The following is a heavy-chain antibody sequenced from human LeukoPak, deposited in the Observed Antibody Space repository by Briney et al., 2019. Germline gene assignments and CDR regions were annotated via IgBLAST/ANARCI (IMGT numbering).Heavy chain of an antibody. D-gene: IGHD3-10*01. CDR2: ISSSSSTI. V-gene: IGHV3-48*02. CDR3: ARRNYYSSGSLGRPFDY. J-gene: IGHJ4*02. CDR1: GFTFSSYS. Sequence: PGGSLRLSCAASGFTFSSYSMNWVRQAPGKGLEWVSYISSSSSTIYYADSVKGRFTISRDNAKNSLYLQMNSLRDEDTAVYYCARRNYYSSGSLGRPFDYWGQGTLVTVSS.